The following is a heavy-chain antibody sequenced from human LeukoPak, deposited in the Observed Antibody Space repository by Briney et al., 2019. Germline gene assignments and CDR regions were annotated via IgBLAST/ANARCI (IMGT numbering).Heavy chain of an antibody. CDR1: GFTFSSFA. D-gene: IGHD6-19*01. CDR2: ISYDGSNT. V-gene: IGHV3-30*04. Sequence: GGSLRLSCAASGFTFSSFAMHWVRQAPGKRLEWVAVISYDGSNTYYADSVKGRLTISRDNSKNTLYLQMNSLRAKDTAVYYCARDSDFAVAGTTPFDYWGQGTLVTVSS. J-gene: IGHJ4*02. CDR3: ARDSDFAVAGTTPFDY.